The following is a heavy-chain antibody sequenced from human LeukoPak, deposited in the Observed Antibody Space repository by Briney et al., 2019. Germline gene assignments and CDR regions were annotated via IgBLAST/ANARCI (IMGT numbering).Heavy chain of an antibody. CDR1: GYTFTSYA. CDR2: INAGNGNT. Sequence: ASVKVSCKASGYTFTSYAMHWVRQAPGQRLEWMGWINAGNGNTKYSQEFQGRVTITRDTSASTAYMELSSLRSEDMAVYYCARDRYSGSYYRPGGGKPQPNLWYWGQGTLVTVSS. CDR3: ARDRYSGSYYRPGGGKPQPNLWY. V-gene: IGHV1-3*03. D-gene: IGHD1-26*01. J-gene: IGHJ4*02.